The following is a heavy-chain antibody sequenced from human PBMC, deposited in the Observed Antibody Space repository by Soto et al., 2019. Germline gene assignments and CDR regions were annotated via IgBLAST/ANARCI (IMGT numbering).Heavy chain of an antibody. Sequence: PGGSLRLTCAASGFTFSSYGMHWVRQAPGKGLEWVAVISYDGSNTYYADSVKGRFTISRDNSKNTLYLQMTSLRAEDTAVYYCAIEATAMDVNGGQGTLFTVSS. J-gene: IGHJ4*02. D-gene: IGHD5-18*01. V-gene: IGHV3-30*03. CDR1: GFTFSSYG. CDR3: AIEATAMDVN. CDR2: ISYDGSNT.